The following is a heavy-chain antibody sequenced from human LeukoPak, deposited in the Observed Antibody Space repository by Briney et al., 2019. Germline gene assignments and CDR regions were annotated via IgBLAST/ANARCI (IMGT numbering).Heavy chain of an antibody. CDR1: GYTLTELS. D-gene: IGHD3-22*01. Sequence: ASVKVSCKVSGYTLTELSMHWVRQAPGKGLEWMGGFDPEDGETIYAQKFQGRVTMTEDTSTDTAYMELSSLRSEDTAVYYCARIPWGQYYYDSSGYWFDPWGQGTLVTVSS. CDR2: FDPEDGET. CDR3: ARIPWGQYYYDSSGYWFDP. V-gene: IGHV1-24*01. J-gene: IGHJ5*02.